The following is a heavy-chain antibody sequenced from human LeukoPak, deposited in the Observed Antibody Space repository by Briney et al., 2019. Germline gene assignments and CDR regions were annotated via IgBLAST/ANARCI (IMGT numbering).Heavy chain of an antibody. V-gene: IGHV3-23*01. CDR2: ISGSGGST. Sequence: GGSLRLSCAASGFTFSSYAMSWVRQAPGKGLEWVSAISGSGGSTYYADSVKGRFTISRDNSKNTLYLQMNSLRAEDTAVYYCAREGVRWSYASDLFDYWGQGTLVTVSS. CDR3: AREGVRWSYASDLFDY. D-gene: IGHD2-2*01. J-gene: IGHJ4*02. CDR1: GFTFSSYA.